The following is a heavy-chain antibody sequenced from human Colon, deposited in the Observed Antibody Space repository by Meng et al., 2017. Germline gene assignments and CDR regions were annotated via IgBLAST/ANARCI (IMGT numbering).Heavy chain of an antibody. Sequence: QVVVQQGGAGVFKPSESVAHAVAVSGGSFSGFYLSWIRQPPGKGLEWIGEIDHFGISNYNSSLKGRLTMSVDTSKKQISLTLTSVTAADTAVYYCATGLRHGDWFDPWGPGTLVTVSS. J-gene: IGHJ5*02. V-gene: IGHV4-34*02. CDR1: GGSFSGFY. D-gene: IGHD4-17*01. CDR2: IDHFGIS. CDR3: ATGLRHGDWFDP.